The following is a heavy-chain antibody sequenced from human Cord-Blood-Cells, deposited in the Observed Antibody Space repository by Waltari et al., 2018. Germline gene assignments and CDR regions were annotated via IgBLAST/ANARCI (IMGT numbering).Heavy chain of an antibody. J-gene: IGHJ4*02. CDR2: IGTAGDT. V-gene: IGHV3-13*01. CDR3: ARASTRGYSGYDY. CDR1: GFTFSSYA. D-gene: IGHD5-12*01. Sequence: EVQLVESGGGLVQPGGSLRLACAASGFTFSSYAMHWVRQATGKGLEWVSAIGTAGDTYYPGSVKGRFTISRENAKNSLYLQMNSLRAGDTAVYYCARASTRGYSGYDYWGQGTLVTVSS.